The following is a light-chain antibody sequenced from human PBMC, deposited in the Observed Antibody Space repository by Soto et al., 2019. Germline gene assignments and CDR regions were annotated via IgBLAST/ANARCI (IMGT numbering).Light chain of an antibody. J-gene: IGKJ1*01. CDR1: QSLGGN. V-gene: IGKV3-15*01. Sequence: EIVMTQSPATLAVSPGDTATLSCRASQSLGGNLAWYQQKPGQAPRLLIFRASSRATGVPARFSASGSGTEFTLTISGLQSEDIAVYYCQQYNNWPPWTFGPGTRVEIK. CDR2: RAS. CDR3: QQYNNWPPWT.